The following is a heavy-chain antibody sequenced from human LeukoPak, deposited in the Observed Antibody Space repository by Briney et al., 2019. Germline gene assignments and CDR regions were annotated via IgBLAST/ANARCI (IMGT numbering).Heavy chain of an antibody. V-gene: IGHV3-11*04. D-gene: IGHD2-15*01. Sequence: PGGSLRLSCAASGFTFSDYYMSWIRQAPGKGLEWVSYISSSGSTIYYADSVKGRFTISRDNAKNSLYLQMNSLRAEDRAVYYCAREACSGGSCYSSTFDYWGQGTLVTVSS. J-gene: IGHJ4*02. CDR3: AREACSGGSCYSSTFDY. CDR1: GFTFSDYY. CDR2: ISSSGSTI.